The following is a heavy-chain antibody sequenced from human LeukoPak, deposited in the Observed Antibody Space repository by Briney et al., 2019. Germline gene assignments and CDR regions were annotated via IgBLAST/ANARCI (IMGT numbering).Heavy chain of an antibody. CDR3: ARDLNCSGGSCYSDWFDP. D-gene: IGHD2-15*01. CDR1: GFTFSSYS. Sequence: GGSLRLSCAAPGFTFSSYSMNWVRQAPGKGLEWVSSISSSSSYIYYADSVKGRFTISRDNAKNSLYLQMNSLRAEDTAVYYCARDLNCSGGSCYSDWFDPWGQGTLVTVSS. CDR2: ISSSSSYI. V-gene: IGHV3-21*01. J-gene: IGHJ5*02.